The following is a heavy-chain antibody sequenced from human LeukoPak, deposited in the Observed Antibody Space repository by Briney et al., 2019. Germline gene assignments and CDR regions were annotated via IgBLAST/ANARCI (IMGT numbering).Heavy chain of an antibody. V-gene: IGHV1-46*01. CDR1: GYTFTSYY. CDR3: ARTGIAVAAYYFDY. D-gene: IGHD6-19*01. Sequence: GASVKVSCKASGYTFTSYYMHWVRPAAGQGREWMGIINSSGGSTSYAQKFQGRVTMTRDTSTSTVYMELSRLRSDDTAVYYCARTGIAVAAYYFDYWGQGTLVTVSS. CDR2: INSSGGST. J-gene: IGHJ4*02.